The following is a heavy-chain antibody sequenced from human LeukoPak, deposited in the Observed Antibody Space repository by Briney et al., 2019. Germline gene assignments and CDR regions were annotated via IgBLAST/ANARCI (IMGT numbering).Heavy chain of an antibody. CDR2: ISGSGGST. D-gene: IGHD1-14*01. Sequence: GGSLRLSCAASGFSFSSYAMSWVRQAPGKGLEWVSVISGSGGSTHYADSVKGRFTISRDNSKNSLFLQMNSLRAEDTAVYYCARGYHGASDIWGQGTMVTVSS. CDR1: GFSFSSYA. J-gene: IGHJ3*02. CDR3: ARGYHGASDI. V-gene: IGHV3-23*01.